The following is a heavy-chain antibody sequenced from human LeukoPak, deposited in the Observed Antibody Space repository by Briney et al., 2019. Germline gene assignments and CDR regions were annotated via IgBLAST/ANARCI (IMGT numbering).Heavy chain of an antibody. V-gene: IGHV1-18*01. J-gene: IGHJ6*02. CDR1: GYTFTSYG. D-gene: IGHD3-10*01. Sequence: GSSVKVSCKASGYTFTSYGISWVRQAPGQGLEWMGWISAYNGNTNYAQKLQGRVTMTTDTSTSTAYMELRSLRSDDTAVYYCANNMVRDLYGMDVWGQGTSVTVSS. CDR2: ISAYNGNT. CDR3: ANNMVRDLYGMDV.